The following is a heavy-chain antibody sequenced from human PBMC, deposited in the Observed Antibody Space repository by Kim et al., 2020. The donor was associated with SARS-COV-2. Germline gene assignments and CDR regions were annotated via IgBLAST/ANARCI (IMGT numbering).Heavy chain of an antibody. J-gene: IGHJ4*02. V-gene: IGHV3-23*01. Sequence: GGSLRLSCAASGFTFSSYAMSWVRQAPGKGLEWVSAISGSGGSTYYADSVKGRFTISRDNSKNTLYLQMNSLRAEDTAVYYCAKDPPGTTYAPTYYFDYWGQGTLVTVSS. CDR2: ISGSGGST. CDR3: AKDPPGTTYAPTYYFDY. CDR1: GFTFSSYA. D-gene: IGHD1-1*01.